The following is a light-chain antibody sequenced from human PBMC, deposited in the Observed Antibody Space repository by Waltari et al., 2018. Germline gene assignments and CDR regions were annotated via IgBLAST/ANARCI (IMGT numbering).Light chain of an antibody. Sequence: IVVTQSPASLSVSPGERATLPCRASQSVSTKLGWYQQRPGQAPRLLIYAASTRAIGIPARFSGGGSGTEFTLTISSLQSEDLGIYYCQQYEKWPTTFGQGTRLDSK. CDR1: QSVSTK. J-gene: IGKJ5*01. CDR2: AAS. V-gene: IGKV3-15*01. CDR3: QQYEKWPTT.